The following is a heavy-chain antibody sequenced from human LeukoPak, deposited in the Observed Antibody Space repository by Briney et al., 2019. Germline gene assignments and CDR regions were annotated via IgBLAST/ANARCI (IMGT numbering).Heavy chain of an antibody. J-gene: IGHJ3*02. Sequence: PSETLSLTCAVSDDSFSSHYWTWIRQPPGKGLEWIGYISYIGSTNYNPSLKSRVTISIDTSRNQFSLRLSSVTAADTAVYYCARDLVTVTKGFDIWGQGTMVSLSS. V-gene: IGHV4-59*11. CDR1: DDSFSSHY. D-gene: IGHD4-17*01. CDR3: ARDLVTVTKGFDI. CDR2: ISYIGST.